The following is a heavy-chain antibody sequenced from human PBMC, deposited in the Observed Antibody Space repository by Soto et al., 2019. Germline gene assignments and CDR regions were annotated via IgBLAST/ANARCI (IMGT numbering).Heavy chain of an antibody. CDR3: VAELDFGKLSVV. J-gene: IGHJ6*02. CDR2: TIPLFGTT. V-gene: IGHV1-69*01. Sequence: QVQLVQSGVEVKKPGSSVRVSCKASGDTFKNSVISWVRQAPGQGLEWMGGTIPLFGTTDYAQKFQGRLTITTDESTTTAYMEVSRLTSEDTAVYYCVAELDFGKLSVVWGQGTTVIVSS. CDR1: GDTFKNSV. D-gene: IGHD3-10*01.